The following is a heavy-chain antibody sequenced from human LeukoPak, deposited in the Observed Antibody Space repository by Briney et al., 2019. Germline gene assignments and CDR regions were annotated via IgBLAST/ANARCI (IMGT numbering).Heavy chain of an antibody. D-gene: IGHD3-3*01. V-gene: IGHV4-59*01. CDR3: ASGGFLGWLSPRYDAFDI. J-gene: IGHJ3*02. CDR1: GGSISSYY. Sequence: SETLSLTCTVSGGSISSYYWSWIRQPPGKGLEWIGYIYYSGSTNYNPSLKGRVTISVDTSKNQFSLKLSSVTAADTAVYYCASGGFLGWLSPRYDAFDIWGQGTMVTVSS. CDR2: IYYSGST.